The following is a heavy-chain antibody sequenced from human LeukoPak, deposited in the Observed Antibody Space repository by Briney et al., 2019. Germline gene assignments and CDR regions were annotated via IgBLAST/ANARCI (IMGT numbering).Heavy chain of an antibody. V-gene: IGHV3-23*01. Sequence: PGGSLRLSCAASGFTFSSYAMSWVRQAPGKGPEWVSAISGSGGSTYYADSVKGRFTISRDNAKNSLYLQMNSLRAEDTAVYYCAELGITMIGGVWGKGTTVTISS. J-gene: IGHJ6*04. D-gene: IGHD3-10*02. CDR1: GFTFSSYA. CDR2: ISGSGGST. CDR3: AELGITMIGGV.